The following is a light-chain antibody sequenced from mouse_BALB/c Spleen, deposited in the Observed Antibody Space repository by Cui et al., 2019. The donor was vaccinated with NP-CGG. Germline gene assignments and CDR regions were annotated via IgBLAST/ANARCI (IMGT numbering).Light chain of an antibody. V-gene: IGLV1*01. CDR2: GTN. CDR3: ALWYSNHWV. J-gene: IGLJ1*01. CDR1: TGAVTTSNY. Sequence: QAVVTQEPALTTSPGKTVTLTCRSSTGAVTTSNYANWVQEKPDHLFTGLIGGTNNRAPGVPPRFSGSLIGDKAALTITGAQTEDEAIYFCALWYSNHWVFGGGTKLTVL.